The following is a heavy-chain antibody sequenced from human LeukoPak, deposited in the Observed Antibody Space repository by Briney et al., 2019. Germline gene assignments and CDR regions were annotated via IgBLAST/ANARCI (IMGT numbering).Heavy chain of an antibody. D-gene: IGHD6-19*01. CDR1: GFTFNTYA. CDR3: AKTTVGYSSGRYPGWPADC. Sequence: GGSLRLSCAASGFTFNTYAIYWVRQAPGKGLEWVSGICGSGGCTYYADSVKGRFTISSDNSKNTVYLQMNSLTADDTAVYYCAKTTVGYSSGRYPGWPADCWGQGTLVTVSP. CDR2: ICGSGGCT. J-gene: IGHJ4*02. V-gene: IGHV3-23*01.